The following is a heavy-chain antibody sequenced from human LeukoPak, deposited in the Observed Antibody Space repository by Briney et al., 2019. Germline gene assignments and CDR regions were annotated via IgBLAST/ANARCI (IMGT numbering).Heavy chain of an antibody. CDR2: INPSSGGT. J-gene: IGHJ4*02. D-gene: IGHD3-22*01. CDR3: ARGTYYYDSSGYYSLEY. Sequence: GASVKVSCKASGYTFTGYYMHWVRQAPGQGLEWMGRINPSSGGTNYAHKFQGRVTMTRDTSISTAYMELSRLRSDDTAVYYCARGTYYYDSSGYYSLEYWGQGTLVTVSS. CDR1: GYTFTGYY. V-gene: IGHV1-2*06.